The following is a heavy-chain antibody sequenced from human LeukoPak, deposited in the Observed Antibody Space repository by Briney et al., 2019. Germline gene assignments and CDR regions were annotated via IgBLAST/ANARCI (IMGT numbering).Heavy chain of an antibody. J-gene: IGHJ4*02. CDR3: ERKGGRLWEKCQLRNSYYFHF. CDR1: GGSISSYY. V-gene: IGHV4-4*07. D-gene: IGHD2-2*01. CDR2: IYTSGST. Sequence: PSGTLSLTCTVSGGSISSYYWSWIRQPPGKGLEWIGLIYTSGSTNYNPSLKSRVTMSVDTSKNQFCLKLSSVTAADTAVHYCERKGGRLWEKCQLRNSYYFHFECRGRRVTVSS.